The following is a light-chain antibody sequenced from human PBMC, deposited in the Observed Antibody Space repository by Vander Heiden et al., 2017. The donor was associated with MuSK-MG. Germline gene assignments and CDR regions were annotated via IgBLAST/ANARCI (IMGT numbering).Light chain of an antibody. V-gene: IGKV1-33*01. CDR3: QRGDYFPPYT. Sequence: DIQMTQSPSSLSASVGDRVTITCQASHDIRKYLSWYQQKPGKAPQLLIYDASNLQSGVPSRFSGSGYGTSFSLTINNRQPEDIATYYCQRGDYFPPYTFGQGTKVEIK. J-gene: IGKJ2*01. CDR2: DAS. CDR1: HDIRKY.